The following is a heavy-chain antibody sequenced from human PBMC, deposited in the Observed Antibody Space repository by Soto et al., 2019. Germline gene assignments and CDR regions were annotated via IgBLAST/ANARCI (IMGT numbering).Heavy chain of an antibody. Sequence: SVNVSCKASGGTFSSYTISWVRQAPGQGLEWMGRIIPILGIANYAQKFQGRVTITADKSTSTAYMELSSLRSEDTAVYYCARDRRGYDILTGYYTDYYYYMDVWGKGTTVTVSS. CDR3: ARDRRGYDILTGYYTDYYYYMDV. CDR2: IIPILGIA. CDR1: GGTFSSYT. V-gene: IGHV1-69*04. J-gene: IGHJ6*03. D-gene: IGHD3-9*01.